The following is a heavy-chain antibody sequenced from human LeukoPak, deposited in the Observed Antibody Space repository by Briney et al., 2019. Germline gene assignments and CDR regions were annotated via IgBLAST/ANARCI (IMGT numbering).Heavy chain of an antibody. V-gene: IGHV3-30*18. J-gene: IGHJ4*02. CDR2: ISSDGSKE. D-gene: IGHD2-15*01. Sequence: GRSLRLSCAASGFSFLHYGMHWVRQAPGKGLEWVAFISSDGSKEYYADSVKGRFTISRDNSKSTLYLHVNSPRAEDTAVFFCAKDGYCSGGSCYANFFDRWGQGTLVTVSS. CDR3: AKDGYCSGGSCYANFFDR. CDR1: GFSFLHYG.